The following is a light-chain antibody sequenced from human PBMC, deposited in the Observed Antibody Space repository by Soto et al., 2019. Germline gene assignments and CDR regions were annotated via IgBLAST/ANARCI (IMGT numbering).Light chain of an antibody. Sequence: DIVMTQSPDSLAVSLGERATINCKSSQSVLRSSNNKNHLVWYQHKPGQPPKPLIYWASTRESGVPDRFSGSGSGTEFTLTISSLQAEDVAVYYCQQYYTDPRTFGQGTKVEIK. J-gene: IGKJ1*01. CDR3: QQYYTDPRT. V-gene: IGKV4-1*01. CDR2: WAS. CDR1: QSVLRSSNNKNH.